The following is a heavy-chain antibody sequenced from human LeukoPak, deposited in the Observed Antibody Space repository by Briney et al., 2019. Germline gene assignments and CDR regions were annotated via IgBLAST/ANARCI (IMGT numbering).Heavy chain of an antibody. Sequence: SETLSLTCAVYGGSFSGYYWSWIRQPPGKGLEWIGEINHSGSTNYNPSLKSRVTISVDTSKSQFSLKLSSVTAADTAVYYCAGVVPAAIRGPFDYWGQGTLVTVSS. CDR2: INHSGST. CDR1: GGSFSGYY. CDR3: AGVVPAAIRGPFDY. J-gene: IGHJ4*02. V-gene: IGHV4-34*01. D-gene: IGHD2-2*02.